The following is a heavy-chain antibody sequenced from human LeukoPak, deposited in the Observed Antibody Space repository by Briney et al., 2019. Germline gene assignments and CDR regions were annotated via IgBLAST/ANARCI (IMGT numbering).Heavy chain of an antibody. J-gene: IGHJ6*03. Sequence: GGSLRLSCAASGFTFSSYSMNWVRQAPGKGLEWVSSISSSSSYIYYADSVKGRFTISRDNAKNPLYLQMNSLRAEDTAVYYCAGGGQYCSGGSCYSRYYYYYMDVWGKGTTVTVSS. D-gene: IGHD2-15*01. CDR1: GFTFSSYS. V-gene: IGHV3-21*01. CDR2: ISSSSSYI. CDR3: AGGGQYCSGGSCYSRYYYYYMDV.